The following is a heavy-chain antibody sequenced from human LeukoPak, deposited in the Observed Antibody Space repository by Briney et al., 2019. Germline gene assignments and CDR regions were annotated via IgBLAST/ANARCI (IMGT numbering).Heavy chain of an antibody. J-gene: IGHJ3*02. D-gene: IGHD3-16*01. Sequence: PGGSLRLSCAASGFTFDDYAMHWVRQAPGKGLEWVSLISGDGGGSYCAGSVKGRFTISRDNSKNSLFLQMNSLRTEDTALYYCAKDTWRLTFGGISSYDAFDIWGQGTMVTVSS. CDR3: AKDTWRLTFGGISSYDAFDI. CDR1: GFTFDDYA. V-gene: IGHV3-43*02. CDR2: ISGDGGGS.